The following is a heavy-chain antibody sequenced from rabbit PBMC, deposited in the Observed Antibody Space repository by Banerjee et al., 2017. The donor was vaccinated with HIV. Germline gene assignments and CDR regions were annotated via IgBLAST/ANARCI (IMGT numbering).Heavy chain of an antibody. CDR2: IDNGDGST. D-gene: IGHD8-1*01. J-gene: IGHJ3*01. Sequence: QSLEESGGGLVKPEGSLTLTCKASEFTLSNYWMCWVRQAPGKGLELIACIDNGDGSTYYASWAKGRFTISKTSSTTVTLQMTSLTAADTATYFCARHETGYAGYGYFDLWGQGTLVTVS. CDR3: ARHETGYAGYGYFDL. CDR1: EFTLSNYW. V-gene: IGHV1S40*01.